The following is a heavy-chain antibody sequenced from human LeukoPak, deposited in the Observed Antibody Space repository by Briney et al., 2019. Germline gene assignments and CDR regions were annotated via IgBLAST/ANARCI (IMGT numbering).Heavy chain of an antibody. D-gene: IGHD6-19*01. Sequence: GGSLRLSCAASGFIFSDHWMHWVRQAPGKGLVWLSRINNDGSSTIYADSVKGRFTFSRDNAENTLFLEMSSLRVEDTAVYYCASRSEDSSGRYWYFDLWGRGTLVTVSS. V-gene: IGHV3-74*01. J-gene: IGHJ2*01. CDR3: ASRSEDSSGRYWYFDL. CDR1: GFIFSDHW. CDR2: INNDGSST.